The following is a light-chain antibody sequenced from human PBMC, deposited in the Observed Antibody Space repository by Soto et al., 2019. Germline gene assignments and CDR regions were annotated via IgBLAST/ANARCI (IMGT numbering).Light chain of an antibody. CDR3: GTWDSSLSAFVV. CDR2: DNN. V-gene: IGLV1-51*01. CDR1: SSNIGNNY. Sequence: QSVLTQPPSVSAAPGQKVTISCSGSSSNIGNNYVSWYQQLPGTAPKLLIYDNNKRPSGIPDRFSGSKSGTSATLGITGLQTGDEAEYYCGTWDSSLSAFVVFGGGTKVTVL. J-gene: IGLJ2*01.